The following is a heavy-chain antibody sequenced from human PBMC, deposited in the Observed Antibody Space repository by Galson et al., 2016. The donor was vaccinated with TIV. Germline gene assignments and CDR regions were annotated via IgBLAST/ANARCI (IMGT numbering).Heavy chain of an antibody. Sequence: LRLSCAASGFTFGHYAVNWFRQAPGKGLEWVGFITSKTYGATTEYAASVKGRFTISRDDSRNIAYLQMNSLKTEDTAAYYCTRTAMGSTRNAFDIWGQGTVVTVSS. CDR2: ITSKTYGATT. CDR3: TRTAMGSTRNAFDI. CDR1: GFTFGHYA. D-gene: IGHD1-1*01. V-gene: IGHV3-49*03. J-gene: IGHJ3*02.